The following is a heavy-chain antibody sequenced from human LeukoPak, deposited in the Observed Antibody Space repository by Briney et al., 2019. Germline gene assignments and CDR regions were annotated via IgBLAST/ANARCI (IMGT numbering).Heavy chain of an antibody. J-gene: IGHJ4*02. CDR1: GFTVSSNY. D-gene: IGHD2-21*01. CDR3: ARGTRVPLWQPDTGGYFDY. CDR2: IYSGGST. Sequence: GGSLRLSCAASGFTVSSNYVSWVRQAPGKGLEWVSVIYSGGSTYYADSVKGRFTISRDNSKNTLYLQMNSLRAEDTAVYYCARGTRVPLWQPDTGGYFDYWGQGTLVTVSS. V-gene: IGHV3-53*01.